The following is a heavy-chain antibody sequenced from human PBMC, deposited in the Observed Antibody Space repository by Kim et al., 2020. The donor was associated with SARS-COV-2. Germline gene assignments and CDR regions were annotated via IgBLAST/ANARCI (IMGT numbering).Heavy chain of an antibody. J-gene: IGHJ4*02. Sequence: GGSLRLSCAASGFTFSNYWMSFVLQAVGNWLEWMSNRNQDGSEKYYVDSVRVRFTISRDNAQNSLFLQMNSLRVEDTAVYYCTSWGAGNYWGPGTLVTVSS. CDR3: TSWGAGNY. D-gene: IGHD6-13*01. CDR2: RNQDGSEK. V-gene: IGHV3-7*01. CDR1: GFTFSNYW.